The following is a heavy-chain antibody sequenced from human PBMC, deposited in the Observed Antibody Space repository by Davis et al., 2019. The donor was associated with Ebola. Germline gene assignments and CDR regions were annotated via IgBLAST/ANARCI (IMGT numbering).Heavy chain of an antibody. J-gene: IGHJ4*01. Sequence: GESLKISCAASGFTCSHFHIHWARQTPTKGLVWVARIDPDGAGTNYADSVKGRFTISRDNANNTLSLQMNSLRVEDTAVYYCVRDSGYYSHDYWGHGTLVTVSS. V-gene: IGHV3-74*01. D-gene: IGHD5-12*01. CDR1: GFTCSHFH. CDR3: VRDSGYYSHDY. CDR2: IDPDGAGT.